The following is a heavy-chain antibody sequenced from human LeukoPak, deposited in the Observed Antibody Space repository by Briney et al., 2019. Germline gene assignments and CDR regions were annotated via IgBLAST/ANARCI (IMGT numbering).Heavy chain of an antibody. CDR3: ARDRAQYYYGSGSYYYYYYYMDV. CDR1: GFTFSSYS. D-gene: IGHD3-10*01. V-gene: IGHV3-21*01. Sequence: GGSLRLSCAASGFTFSSYSMNWVRQAPGKGLEWVSSISSSSSYIYYADSVKGRFTISRDNAKNSLYLQMNSLRAEDTAVYYCARDRAQYYYGSGSYYYYYYYMDVWGKGTTVTISS. J-gene: IGHJ6*03. CDR2: ISSSSSYI.